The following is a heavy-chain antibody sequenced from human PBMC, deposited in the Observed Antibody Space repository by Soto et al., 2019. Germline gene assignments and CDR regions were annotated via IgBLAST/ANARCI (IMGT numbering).Heavy chain of an antibody. V-gene: IGHV3-7*01. Sequence: EVQLVESGGGLVQPGGSLRLSCAASGFTFSSYLMSWVRQAPGKGLEWVANIKQEGREKYYVYSVKGRFAISTDNAQHSLSLQTTSLTAEATAVYYCARVRPPFKYSFDFWGPGTLVTVSS. CDR3: ARVRPPFKYSFDF. CDR2: IKQEGREK. CDR1: GFTFSSYL. J-gene: IGHJ4*02.